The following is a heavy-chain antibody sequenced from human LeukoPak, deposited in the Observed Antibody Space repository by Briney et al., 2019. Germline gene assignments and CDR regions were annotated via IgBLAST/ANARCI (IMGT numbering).Heavy chain of an antibody. Sequence: ASVKVSCKASGYTFTSYDINWVRQATGQGLEWMGWMNPNSGNTGYAQKFQGRVTMTRNTSISTGYMELSSLRSEDTAVYYCARGPADVDYGWFDPWGQGTLATVSS. J-gene: IGHJ5*02. CDR1: GYTFTSYD. CDR2: MNPNSGNT. V-gene: IGHV1-8*01. CDR3: ARGPADVDYGWFDP. D-gene: IGHD4-17*01.